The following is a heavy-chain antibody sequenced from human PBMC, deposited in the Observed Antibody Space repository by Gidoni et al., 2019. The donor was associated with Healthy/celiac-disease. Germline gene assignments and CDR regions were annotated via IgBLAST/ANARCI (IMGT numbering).Heavy chain of an antibody. CDR2: IIPIFGTA. D-gene: IGHD1-26*01. Sequence: QVQLVQSGAEVKKPGSSVKVSCKASGGTFSSYAISWVRQAPGQGLEWMGGIIPIFGTANYAQKFQGRVTITADESTSTAYMELSSLRSEDTAVYYCARITGIVGATDLDYWGQGTLVTVSS. V-gene: IGHV1-69*01. CDR3: ARITGIVGATDLDY. J-gene: IGHJ4*02. CDR1: GGTFSSYA.